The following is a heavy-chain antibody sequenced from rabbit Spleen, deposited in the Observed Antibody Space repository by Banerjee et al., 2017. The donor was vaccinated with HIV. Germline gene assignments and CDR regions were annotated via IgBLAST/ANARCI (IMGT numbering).Heavy chain of an antibody. J-gene: IGHJ4*01. CDR3: VRMVSANKYFNL. Sequence: QQQLVESGGGLVKPEGSLTLTCKASGVSFSDKDVMCWVRQAPGKGLEWIGYIDPIFHVTTYASWVNGRFSISRENTQNTVSLQMNSLTAADTATYFCVRMVSANKYFNLWGPGTLVTVS. D-gene: IGHD6-1*01. V-gene: IGHV1S47*01. CDR1: GVSFSDKD. CDR2: IDPIFHVT.